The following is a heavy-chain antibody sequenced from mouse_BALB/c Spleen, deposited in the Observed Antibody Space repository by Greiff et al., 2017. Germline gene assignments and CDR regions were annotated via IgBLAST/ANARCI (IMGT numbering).Heavy chain of an antibody. CDR1: GYAFTNYL. Sequence: VKLMESGAELVRPGTSVKVSCKASGYAFTNYLIEWVKQRPGQGLEWIGVINPGSGGTNYNEKFKGKATLTADKSSSTAYMQLSSLTSDDSAVYFCARNDYGYYYAMDYWGQGTSVTVSS. CDR3: ARNDYGYYYAMDY. CDR2: INPGSGGT. D-gene: IGHD2-4*01. V-gene: IGHV1-54*01. J-gene: IGHJ4*01.